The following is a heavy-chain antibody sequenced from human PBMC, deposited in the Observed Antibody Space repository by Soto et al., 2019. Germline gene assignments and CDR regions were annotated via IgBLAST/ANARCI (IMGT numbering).Heavy chain of an antibody. J-gene: IGHJ5*02. CDR1: GDSVSSGTYY. D-gene: IGHD3-22*01. CDR3: ARSSFYYDTSGYAVAWFDP. Sequence: KPSETLPLTCTVAGDSVSSGTYYWSWIRQPPGKGLEWIGNIHYSGSTNYNPSLKSRVTMSVDTSKNQFSLKLTFVTAADTAMFYCARSSFYYDTSGYAVAWFDPWGQGTPVTVSS. CDR2: IHYSGST. V-gene: IGHV4-61*01.